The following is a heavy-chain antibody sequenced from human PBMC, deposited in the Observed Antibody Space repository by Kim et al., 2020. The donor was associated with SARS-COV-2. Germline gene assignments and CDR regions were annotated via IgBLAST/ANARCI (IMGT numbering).Heavy chain of an antibody. D-gene: IGHD3-10*01. CDR3: ARDGGYRFGEALGFDY. J-gene: IGHJ4*02. Sequence: DSVKGRFTIARDESKNMVYLQMNSLRVEETAIYYCARDGGYRFGEALGFDYWGQGALVTVSS. V-gene: IGHV3-66*01.